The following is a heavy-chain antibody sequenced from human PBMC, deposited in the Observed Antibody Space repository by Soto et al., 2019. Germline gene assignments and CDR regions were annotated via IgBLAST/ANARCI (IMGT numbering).Heavy chain of an antibody. D-gene: IGHD3-22*01. CDR2: INPNSGGT. J-gene: IGHJ4*02. V-gene: IGHV1-2*04. Sequence: CKASGYTFTGYYMHWVRQAPGQGLEWMGWINPNSGGTNYAQKFQGWVTMTRDTSISTAYMELSRLRSDDTAVYYCARVYYYDSSGPLGYWGQGTLVTVSS. CDR3: ARVYYYDSSGPLGY. CDR1: GYTFTGYY.